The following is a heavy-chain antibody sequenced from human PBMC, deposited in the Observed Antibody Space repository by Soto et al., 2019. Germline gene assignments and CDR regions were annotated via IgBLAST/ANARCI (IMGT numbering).Heavy chain of an antibody. Sequence: QVQLVESGGGVVQPGRSLRLSCAASGFTFSSYAMHWVRQAPGKGLEWVAVISYDGSNKYYADSVKGRFTISRDNSKNTLYLQMNSLRAEDTAVYYCARGRSGSYPHRYGMDVWGQRTTVTVSS. D-gene: IGHD1-26*01. J-gene: IGHJ6*02. CDR1: GFTFSSYA. CDR2: ISYDGSNK. V-gene: IGHV3-30-3*01. CDR3: ARGRSGSYPHRYGMDV.